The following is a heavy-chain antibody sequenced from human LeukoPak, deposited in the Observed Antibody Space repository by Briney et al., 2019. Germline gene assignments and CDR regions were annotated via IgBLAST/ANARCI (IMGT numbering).Heavy chain of an antibody. D-gene: IGHD5-24*01. CDR1: GYTFTDYH. V-gene: IGHV1-2*02. CDR2: INPNTGGT. Sequence: ASVKVSCTASGYTFTDYHIHWVRQAPGQGLEWMGWINPNTGGTNYAQNFQGRVTMTRDTSITTSYMELSSLLSDDTALYYCARGGHGHTQNDYWGQGTLVTVSS. CDR3: ARGGHGHTQNDY. J-gene: IGHJ4*02.